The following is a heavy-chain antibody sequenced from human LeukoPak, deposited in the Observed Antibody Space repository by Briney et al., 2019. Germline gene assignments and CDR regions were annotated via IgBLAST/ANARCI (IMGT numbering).Heavy chain of an antibody. V-gene: IGHV3-23*01. CDR1: GFTFSSHA. CDR2: ISISGDMT. CDR3: ANEEVPNDY. J-gene: IGHJ4*02. D-gene: IGHD4/OR15-4a*01. Sequence: PGRSLRLSCAVSGFTFSSHAMSWVRQDRGKGLEWVSGISISGDMTYYADSVEGRFTISRDNSKNTVHLQMNNVRVEDTAVYFCANEEVPNDYWGQGTLVTVSS.